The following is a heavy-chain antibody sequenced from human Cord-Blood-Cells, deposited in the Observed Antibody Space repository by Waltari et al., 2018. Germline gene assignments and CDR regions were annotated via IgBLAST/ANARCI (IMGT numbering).Heavy chain of an antibody. Sequence: QLQLQESGPGLMKPSETLSLTCTVSGGSISSSSYYWGWIRQPPGKGLEWIGSIYYSGSTYYNPSLKSRVTISVDTSKNQFSLKLSSVTAADTAVYYCARHERLKSGEVVVVAATDYWGQGTLVTVSS. CDR2: IYYSGST. D-gene: IGHD2-15*01. CDR3: ARHERLKSGEVVVVAATDY. V-gene: IGHV4-39*01. CDR1: GGSISSSSYY. J-gene: IGHJ4*02.